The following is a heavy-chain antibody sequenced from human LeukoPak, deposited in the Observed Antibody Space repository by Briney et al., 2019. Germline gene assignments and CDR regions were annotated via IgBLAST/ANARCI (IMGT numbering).Heavy chain of an antibody. D-gene: IGHD4-23*01. V-gene: IGHV1-2*02. J-gene: IGHJ4*02. CDR2: INPNSGGT. Sequence: ASVRVSCKAPGYTFTGYYMHWVRQAPGQGLEWMGWINPNSGGTNYAQKFQGRVTMTRDTSISTAYMQLSRLRSDDTAVYYCARGMTTVVTPGVYWGQGTLVTVSS. CDR1: GYTFTGYY. CDR3: ARGMTTVVTPGVY.